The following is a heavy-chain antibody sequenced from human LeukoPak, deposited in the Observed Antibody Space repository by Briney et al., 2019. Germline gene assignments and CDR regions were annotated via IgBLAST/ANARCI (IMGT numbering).Heavy chain of an antibody. J-gene: IGHJ6*03. D-gene: IGHD3-3*01. CDR2: MNPNSGNT. V-gene: IGHV1-8*01. CDR1: GYTFTSYD. CDR3: ARGPEWTYYYYYYMDV. Sequence: GASVKVSCKASGYTFTSYDINWVRQATGQGLEWMGWMNPNSGNTGYAQKFQGRVTMTRNTSISTAYMELSSLRSEDTAVYYCARGPEWTYYYYYYMDVWDKGTTITVSS.